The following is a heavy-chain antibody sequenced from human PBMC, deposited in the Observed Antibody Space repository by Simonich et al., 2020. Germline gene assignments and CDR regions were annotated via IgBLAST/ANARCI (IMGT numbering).Heavy chain of an antibody. CDR3: ARDTSDWGAFDI. D-gene: IGHD2-21*02. Sequence: EVQLVESRGGLVKPGGSLRLSCAASGFTFSSYSMNWVRQAPGKGLGGVSSISSSSSYIYYADSVKGRFTISRDNAKNSLYLQMNSLRAEDTAVYYCARDTSDWGAFDIWGQGTMVTVSS. V-gene: IGHV3-21*01. CDR1: GFTFSSYS. CDR2: ISSSSSYI. J-gene: IGHJ3*02.